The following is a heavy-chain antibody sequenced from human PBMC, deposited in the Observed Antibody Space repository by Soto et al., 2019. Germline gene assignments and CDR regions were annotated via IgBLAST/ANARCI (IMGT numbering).Heavy chain of an antibody. J-gene: IGHJ6*02. Sequence: ASVKVSCKASGYTFTGYYMHWVRQAPGQGLEWMGWINPNSGGTNYAQKFQGWVTMTRDTSISTAYMELSRLRSDDTAVYYCARGRFEQIWLRDYYYGMDVRGQGTTVTVSS. D-gene: IGHD5-18*01. CDR1: GYTFTGYY. V-gene: IGHV1-2*04. CDR3: ARGRFEQIWLRDYYYGMDV. CDR2: INPNSGGT.